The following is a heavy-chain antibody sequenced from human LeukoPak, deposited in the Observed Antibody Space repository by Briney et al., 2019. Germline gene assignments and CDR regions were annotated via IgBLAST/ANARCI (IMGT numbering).Heavy chain of an antibody. CDR1: GVTVSNNY. V-gene: IGHV3-21*04. CDR2: ISSSSSYI. CDR3: AKEGYCSGTNCYGAFDY. Sequence: GGSLRLSCAASGVTVSNNYMRWVRQAPGKGLEWVSSISSSSSYIYYADSVKGRFTISRDNSKNTLFLQMNSLRAEDTAVYYCAKEGYCSGTNCYGAFDYWGQGTLVTVSS. J-gene: IGHJ4*02. D-gene: IGHD2-2*01.